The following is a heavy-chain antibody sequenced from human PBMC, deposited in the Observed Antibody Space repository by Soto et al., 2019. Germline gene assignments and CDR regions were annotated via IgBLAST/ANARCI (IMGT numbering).Heavy chain of an antibody. J-gene: IGHJ6*02. Sequence: SVKVSCKASGGTSSIYGFSWVRQAPGQGPEWIGGIIPILTTPNYAQKFQGRVTIVADESTTTVYMELSSLKFEDTAVYYCATSAGIAQTGEEGMDVWGQGTSVTVSS. CDR1: GGTSSIYG. V-gene: IGHV1-69*13. CDR2: IIPILTTP. D-gene: IGHD2-8*02. CDR3: ATSAGIAQTGEEGMDV.